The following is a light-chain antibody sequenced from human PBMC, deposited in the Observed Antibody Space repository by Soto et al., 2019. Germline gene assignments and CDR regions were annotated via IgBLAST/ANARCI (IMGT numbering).Light chain of an antibody. CDR3: QHYNSYPIT. Sequence: IKMTQSPSTLSASVGDRVTITCRASQSISGSLAWYQQKPGKAPKLLIYKASSLESGVPSRFSGSGSGTEFTLTISSLQPDDFATYYCQHYNSYPITFGQGTRLEIK. CDR1: QSISGS. J-gene: IGKJ5*01. CDR2: KAS. V-gene: IGKV1-5*03.